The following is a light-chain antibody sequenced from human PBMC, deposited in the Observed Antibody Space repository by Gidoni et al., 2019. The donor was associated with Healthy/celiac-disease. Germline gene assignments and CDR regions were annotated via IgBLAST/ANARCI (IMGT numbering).Light chain of an antibody. CDR1: NIGRKS. CDR3: QVWDISSDVV. J-gene: IGLJ2*01. CDR2: DDS. Sequence: YVLNQPPSVSGAPGQTARITCGSNNIGRKSVHWVQQKPGQAPVLFVYDDSDRPSGIPERFSGSNSGNTATLTISRVEAGDEADYYCQVWDISSDVVFGGGTKLTVL. V-gene: IGLV3-21*02.